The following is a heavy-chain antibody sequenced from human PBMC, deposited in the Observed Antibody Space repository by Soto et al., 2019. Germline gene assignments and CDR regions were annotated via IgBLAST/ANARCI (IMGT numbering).Heavy chain of an antibody. J-gene: IGHJ6*02. V-gene: IGHV3-11*05. Sequence: QVQLVESGGGLVKPGGSLRLSCAASGFIFSDYYMTWIRQSPGKGLEWISYISNSGITNYADSVKGRFTISRDNAKNSLYLQMDSLRAEDTAVYYCARENYYKMDVGGQGTTVTVSS. CDR3: ARENYYKMDV. CDR2: ISNSGIT. CDR1: GFIFSDYY.